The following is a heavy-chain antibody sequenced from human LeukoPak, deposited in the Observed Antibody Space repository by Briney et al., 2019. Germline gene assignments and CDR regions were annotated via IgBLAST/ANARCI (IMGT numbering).Heavy chain of an antibody. CDR2: ISTGSTTI. D-gene: IGHD6-6*01. Sequence: GGSLRLSCAASGFTFSTYSMNWVRQAPGKGLEWISYISTGSTTIYYADSVKGRFTISRDNAKNSLYLQMNSLRAEDTAVYYCARSYSSWSGTAWDYWGQGTLVTVSS. V-gene: IGHV3-48*04. CDR3: ARSYSSWSGTAWDY. J-gene: IGHJ4*02. CDR1: GFTFSTYS.